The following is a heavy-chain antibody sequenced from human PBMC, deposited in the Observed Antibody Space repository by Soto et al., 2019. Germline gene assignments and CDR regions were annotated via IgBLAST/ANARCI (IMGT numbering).Heavy chain of an antibody. V-gene: IGHV3-15*01. Sequence: GGSLRLSCAASGFSFNIAWMSWVRQAPGKGLEWVGRIKSTTDGETIEYGAPVKGRFTISRDDSKSTVYLQMNSLKTEDTAVYYCTRQGRYCIDSMCSAYHRYHVDLWGQGTAVTV. J-gene: IGHJ6*02. CDR2: IKSTTDGETI. D-gene: IGHD1-26*01. CDR1: GFSFNIAW. CDR3: TRQGRYCIDSMCSAYHRYHVDL.